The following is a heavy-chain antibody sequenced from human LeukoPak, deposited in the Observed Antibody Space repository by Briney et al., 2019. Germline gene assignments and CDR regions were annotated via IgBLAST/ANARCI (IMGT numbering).Heavy chain of an antibody. V-gene: IGHV4-34*08. J-gene: IGHJ4*02. Sequence: SETLSLTCAVYGGTFSDYSWSWTRQTPDKGLEWIGEIDHRGSTKCNPSLKSRATISIDTSKKQFSLKLSSVTAADTAVYYCATRLPTDYWGQGTLVTVSS. D-gene: IGHD5-12*01. CDR3: ATRLPTDY. CDR2: IDHRGST. CDR1: GGTFSDYS.